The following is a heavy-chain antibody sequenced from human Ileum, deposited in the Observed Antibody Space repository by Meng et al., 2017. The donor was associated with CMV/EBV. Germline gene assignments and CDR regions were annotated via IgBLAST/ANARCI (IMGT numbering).Heavy chain of an antibody. Sequence: GGSLRLSCAASGFTFSSYDMHWVRQVTGKGLEWVSAIGTVGDTYYPDSVKGRVTSSREDAKNSLYLQMNNLRAGDTVVYYCAREIRGSSGGHYYYGMDVWGQGTTVTVSS. CDR2: IGTVGDT. V-gene: IGHV3-13*01. CDR3: AREIRGSSGGHYYYGMDV. J-gene: IGHJ6*02. CDR1: GFTFSSYD. D-gene: IGHD6-6*01.